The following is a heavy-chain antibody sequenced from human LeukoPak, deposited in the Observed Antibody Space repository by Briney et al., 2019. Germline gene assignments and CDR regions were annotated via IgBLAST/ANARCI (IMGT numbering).Heavy chain of an antibody. CDR1: GYTLTGYY. Sequence: ASVKVSCKASGYTLTGYYMHWVRQAPGQGLEWMGQINPNSGGTNYAQKFQGRVTMTRDTSISTAYMELSRLRSDDTAVYYCARVLLGEYQLLYNGGYGMDVWGQGTTVTVSS. CDR3: ARVLLGEYQLLYNGGYGMDV. J-gene: IGHJ6*02. V-gene: IGHV1-2*06. CDR2: INPNSGGT. D-gene: IGHD2-2*02.